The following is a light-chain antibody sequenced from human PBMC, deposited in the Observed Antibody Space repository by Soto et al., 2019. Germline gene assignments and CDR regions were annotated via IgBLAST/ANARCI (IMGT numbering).Light chain of an antibody. J-gene: IGKJ3*01. CDR3: QQRSKWPVT. Sequence: EIVLTQSPATLSLSPGERAIFSCRTSQSIGSTLAWYQHKPGQAPRLLIYDASKRATGIPARFSGSGSGTDFTLTISSLDPEDFAVYFCQQRSKWPVTFGPGTTVYI. V-gene: IGKV3-11*01. CDR1: QSIGST. CDR2: DAS.